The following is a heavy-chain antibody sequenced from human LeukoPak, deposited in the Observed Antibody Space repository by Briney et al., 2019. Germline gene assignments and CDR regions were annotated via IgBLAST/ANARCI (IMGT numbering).Heavy chain of an antibody. V-gene: IGHV1-46*01. Sequence: ASVKVSCKAFGYPFTAYYMYWVRQAPGQGPEWMGIINPSGGSTSYAQKFQGRVTMTRDMSTNTVYMELSRLRSDDTAVYYCARGCQYQLLIFLYYYMDVWGKGTTVTISS. CDR2: INPSGGST. CDR1: GYPFTAYY. CDR3: ARGCQYQLLIFLYYYMDV. D-gene: IGHD2-2*01. J-gene: IGHJ6*03.